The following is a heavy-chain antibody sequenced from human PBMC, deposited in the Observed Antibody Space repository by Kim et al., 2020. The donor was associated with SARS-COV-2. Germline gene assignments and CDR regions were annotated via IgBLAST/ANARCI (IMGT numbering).Heavy chain of an antibody. Sequence: GGSLRLSCAASGFTFSSYAMHWVRQAPGKGLEWVAVISYDGSNKYYADSVKGRFTISRDNSKNTLYLQMNSLRAEDTAVYYCAREYIVVVPAAIGDAFDIWGQGTMVTVSS. D-gene: IGHD2-2*01. CDR3: AREYIVVVPAAIGDAFDI. CDR1: GFTFSSYA. V-gene: IGHV3-30-3*01. CDR2: ISYDGSNK. J-gene: IGHJ3*02.